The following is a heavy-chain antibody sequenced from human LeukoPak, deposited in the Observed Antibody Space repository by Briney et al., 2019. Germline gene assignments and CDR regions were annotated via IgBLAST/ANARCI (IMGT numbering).Heavy chain of an antibody. V-gene: IGHV4-4*07. CDR1: GGSISSYY. J-gene: IGHJ6*03. Sequence: SETLSLTCAVSGGSISSYYWSWIRQSVGKGLEWIGRISSSGSTNYNPFLKSRVTISVDTSKNQFSLKLSSVTAADTAVYYCAGRIAVAGVVYYYYYMDVWGKGTTVTVSS. D-gene: IGHD6-19*01. CDR2: ISSSGST. CDR3: AGRIAVAGVVYYYYYMDV.